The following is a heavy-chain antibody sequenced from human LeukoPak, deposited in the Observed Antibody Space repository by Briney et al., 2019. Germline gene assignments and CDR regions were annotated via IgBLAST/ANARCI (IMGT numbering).Heavy chain of an antibody. Sequence: GGSLRHSCAASGFTFSSFAMSWIRQAPGKGLEWVSSISGSGGNTYYADSVKGRFTISRDNSKNTLYLQMNNLRAEDTAVYYCAKDPYGSGSYSWFDPWGQGTLVTVSS. D-gene: IGHD3-10*01. CDR3: AKDPYGSGSYSWFDP. CDR2: ISGSGGNT. V-gene: IGHV3-23*01. J-gene: IGHJ5*02. CDR1: GFTFSSFA.